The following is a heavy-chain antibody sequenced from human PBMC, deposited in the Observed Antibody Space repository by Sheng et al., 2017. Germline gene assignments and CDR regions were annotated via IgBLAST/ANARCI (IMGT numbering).Heavy chain of an antibody. J-gene: IGHJ4*02. CDR1: GFTFSSYA. CDR2: ISGSGGST. D-gene: IGHD5-12*01. CDR3: AKAQGYIEQFDY. Sequence: EVQLLESGGGLVQPGGSLRLSCAASGFTFSSYAMSWVRQALGKGLEWVSAISGSGGSTYYADSVKGRFTISRDNSKNTLYLQMNSLRAEDTAVYYCAKAQGYIEQFDYWGQGTLVTVSS. V-gene: IGHV3-23*01.